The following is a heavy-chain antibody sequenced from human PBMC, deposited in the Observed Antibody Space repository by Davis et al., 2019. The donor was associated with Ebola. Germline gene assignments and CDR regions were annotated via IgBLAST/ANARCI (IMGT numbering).Heavy chain of an antibody. J-gene: IGHJ6*02. CDR2: IYYSGST. Sequence: MPSETLSLTCTVSGGSTSSYYWSWIRQPPGKGLEWIGYIYYSGSTYYNPSLKSRVTISVDTSKNQFSLKLSSVTAADTAVYYCARDLGISALYGMDVWGQGTTVTVSS. V-gene: IGHV4-59*12. CDR3: ARDLGISALYGMDV. CDR1: GGSTSSYY. D-gene: IGHD2-15*01.